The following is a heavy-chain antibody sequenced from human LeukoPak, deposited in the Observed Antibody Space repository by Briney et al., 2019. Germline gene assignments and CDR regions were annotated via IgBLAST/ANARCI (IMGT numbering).Heavy chain of an antibody. D-gene: IGHD2-15*01. V-gene: IGHV1-18*01. J-gene: IGHJ3*02. Sequence: ASVKVSCKASGYTFTSYGISWVRQAPGQGLEWMGWISAYNGNTNYAQKLQGRVTMTTDTSTSTAYMELSSLRSEDTAVYYCASWDYCSGGSCYSYDAFDIWGQGTMVTVSS. CDR1: GYTFTSYG. CDR3: ASWDYCSGGSCYSYDAFDI. CDR2: ISAYNGNT.